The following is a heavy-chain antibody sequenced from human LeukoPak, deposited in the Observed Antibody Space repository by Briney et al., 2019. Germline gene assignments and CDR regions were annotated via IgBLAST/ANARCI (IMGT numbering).Heavy chain of an antibody. CDR2: IYYSGST. CDR1: GGSISSYY. V-gene: IGHV4-59*12. CDR3: ARDDSPITARTTFAY. J-gene: IGHJ4*02. D-gene: IGHD3-10*02. Sequence: PSETLSLTCTVSGGSISSYYWSWIRQPPGKGLEWIGYIYYSGSTNYNPSLKSRVTISVDTSKNQFSLKLRPVTAADTAVYYCARDDSPITARTTFAYWGQGAVVAVSS.